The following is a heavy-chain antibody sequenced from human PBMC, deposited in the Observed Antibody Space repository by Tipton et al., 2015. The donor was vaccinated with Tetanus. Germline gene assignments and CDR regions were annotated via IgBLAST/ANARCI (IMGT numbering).Heavy chain of an antibody. Sequence: TLSLTCTVSGGSLSIGTYYWGWIRQPPGKGLEWIGNIYYSGTTYYNASLESRVTISIDKAKNQFSMKLTSVTAAGTAVYYCATQTDNWFDPWGQGTLVTVSS. CDR2: IYYSGTT. CDR3: ATQTDNWFDP. J-gene: IGHJ5*02. V-gene: IGHV4-39*01. CDR1: GGSLSIGTYY.